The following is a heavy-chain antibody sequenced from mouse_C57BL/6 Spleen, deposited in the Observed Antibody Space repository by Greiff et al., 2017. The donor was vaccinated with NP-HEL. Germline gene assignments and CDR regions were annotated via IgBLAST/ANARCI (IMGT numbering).Heavy chain of an antibody. CDR3: ARDGRLLRGYAMDY. CDR2: INYDGSST. CDR1: GFTFSDYY. J-gene: IGHJ4*01. V-gene: IGHV5-16*01. Sequence: EVKLVESEGGLVQPGSSMKLSCTASGFTFSDYYMAWVRQVPEKGLEWVANINYDGSSTYYLDSLKSRFIISRDNAKNILYLQMSSLKSDDTATYYCARDGRLLRGYAMDYWGQGTSVTVSS. D-gene: IGHD2-3*01.